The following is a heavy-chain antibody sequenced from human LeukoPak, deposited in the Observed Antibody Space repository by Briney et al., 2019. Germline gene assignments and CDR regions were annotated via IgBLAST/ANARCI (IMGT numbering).Heavy chain of an antibody. CDR3: ARSSRTGTFSY. V-gene: IGHV4-39*02. CDR2: VYYGRSP. Sequence: SETLSLTCTVSGDSISRSTYYWAWIRQPPGKGLEWIGSVYYGRSPYFNPSLESQATISVDTSKNHFSLKMSSVTAADTAVYYCARSSRTGTFSYWGQGTLVTVSS. CDR1: GDSISRSTYY. D-gene: IGHD6-13*01. J-gene: IGHJ4*02.